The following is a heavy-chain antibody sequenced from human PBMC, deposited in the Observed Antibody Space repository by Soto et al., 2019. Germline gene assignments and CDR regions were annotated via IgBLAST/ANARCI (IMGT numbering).Heavy chain of an antibody. CDR2: IHYSGST. Sequence: SETLSLTCAVSGGSISGSSFYWGWIRQPPEKGLESIGSIHYSGSTYYNPSLKSRVTMSVDTSKDQFSLKLPSVTAADTAVYYCARHVGPDIVVVPAASPWFDPWGQGTMVTVSS. CDR1: GGSISGSSFY. V-gene: IGHV4-39*01. CDR3: ARHVGPDIVVVPAASPWFDP. J-gene: IGHJ5*02. D-gene: IGHD2-2*01.